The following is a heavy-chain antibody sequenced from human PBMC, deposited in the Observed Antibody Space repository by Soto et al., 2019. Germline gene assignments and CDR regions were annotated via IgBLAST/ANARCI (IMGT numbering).Heavy chain of an antibody. Sequence: SETLSLTCTVSGDSISSYYWSWIRQPPGKGLEWIGYIYYSGSTNYNPSLKSRVTISVDTSKNQFSLKLSSVTAADTAVYYCARGSTGYSSSWYRYWGQGTLVTVSS. CDR1: GDSISSYY. CDR3: ARGSTGYSSSWYRY. J-gene: IGHJ4*02. CDR2: IYYSGST. V-gene: IGHV4-59*08. D-gene: IGHD6-13*01.